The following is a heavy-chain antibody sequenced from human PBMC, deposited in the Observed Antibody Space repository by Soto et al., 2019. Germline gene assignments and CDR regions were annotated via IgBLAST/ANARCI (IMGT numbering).Heavy chain of an antibody. J-gene: IGHJ5*02. D-gene: IGHD3-3*01. Sequence: GGSLRLSCAASGFTFSSYWMIWVRQAPGKGLEWVANIKQDGSEKYYVDSVKGRFTISRDNAKNSLYLQMNSLRAEDTAVYYCARDGTIFGVASFDPWGQGTLVTVSS. CDR1: GFTFSSYW. V-gene: IGHV3-7*01. CDR3: ARDGTIFGVASFDP. CDR2: IKQDGSEK.